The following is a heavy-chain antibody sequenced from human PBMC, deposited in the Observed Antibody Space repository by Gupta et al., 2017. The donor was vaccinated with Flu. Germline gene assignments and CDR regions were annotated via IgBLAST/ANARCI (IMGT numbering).Heavy chain of an antibody. CDR2: ITPTTSYT. J-gene: IGHJ5*02. CDR3: ARDRGSSGYADVDA. Sequence: MNWVRQAPGKGLEWVSSITPTTSYTNYADAVRGRFTISRDNAKGSLLLQMNGLTAEDTALDVCARDRGSSGYADVDAWGQGTRVTVSS. V-gene: IGHV3-21*01. D-gene: IGHD5-12*01.